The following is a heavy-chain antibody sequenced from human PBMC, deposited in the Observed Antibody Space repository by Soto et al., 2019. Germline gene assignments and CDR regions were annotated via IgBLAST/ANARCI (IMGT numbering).Heavy chain of an antibody. CDR2: IYYSGST. CDR1: GGSISSYY. D-gene: IGHD5-12*01. V-gene: IGHV4-59*12. Sequence: SETLSLTCTVSGGSISSYYWSWIRQPPGKGLEWIAYIYYSGSTNYNPSLKSRLAMNPDTSKNQFSLQLNSVTPDDTAVYYCVRGNVRGHYFDSWGQGTLVTVSS. J-gene: IGHJ4*02. CDR3: VRGNVRGHYFDS.